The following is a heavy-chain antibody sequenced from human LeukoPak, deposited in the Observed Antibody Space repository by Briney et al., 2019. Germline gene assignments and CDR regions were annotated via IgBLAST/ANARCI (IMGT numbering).Heavy chain of an antibody. Sequence: PGGSLRLSCAASGFTFSSYGMHWVRQAPGKGLEWVAVISYDGSEKYYADSVKGRFTISRDNSKNTLYLQMNSLRPEDTAVHYCAKDPYNDYGDHDGDAFDIWGQGTMVSVSS. J-gene: IGHJ3*02. D-gene: IGHD4-17*01. V-gene: IGHV3-30*18. CDR2: ISYDGSEK. CDR1: GFTFSSYG. CDR3: AKDPYNDYGDHDGDAFDI.